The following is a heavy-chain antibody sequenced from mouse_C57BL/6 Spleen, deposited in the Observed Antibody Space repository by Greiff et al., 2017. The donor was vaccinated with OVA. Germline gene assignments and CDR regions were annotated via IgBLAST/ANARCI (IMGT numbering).Heavy chain of an antibody. Sequence: EVQLQQSGPELVKPGASVKISCKASGYTFTDYYINWVKQSHGKSLEWIGDINPNNGGTSYNQKFKGKATLTVDKSSSTAYMELRSLTSEDSAVYYCARSYYSNSEYYAMDYWGQGTSVTVSS. CDR1: GYTFTDYY. D-gene: IGHD2-5*01. CDR2: INPNNGGT. CDR3: ARSYYSNSEYYAMDY. J-gene: IGHJ4*01. V-gene: IGHV1-26*01.